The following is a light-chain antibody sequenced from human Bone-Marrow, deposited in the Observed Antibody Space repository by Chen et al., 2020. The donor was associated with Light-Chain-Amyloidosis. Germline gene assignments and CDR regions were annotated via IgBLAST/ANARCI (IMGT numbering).Light chain of an antibody. CDR2: AFS. CDR1: SGDVGTYKY. V-gene: IGLV2-14*01. J-gene: IGLJ1*01. CDR3: SSFTSSSSYV. Sequence: QSALTQPASVSGSPGQSITISCTGTSGDVGTYKYFSWYQQHPSTVPRVMMYAFSNRPSVVSKRFAGSKSGNTASRPIAGLQAEEEADYYCSSFTSSSSYVFGPGTKVTVL.